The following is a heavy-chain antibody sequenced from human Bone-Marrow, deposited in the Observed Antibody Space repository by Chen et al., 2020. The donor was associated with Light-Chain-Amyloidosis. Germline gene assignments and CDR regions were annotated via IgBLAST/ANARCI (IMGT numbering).Heavy chain of an antibody. CDR1: GYTFPNYW. CDR2: IYPDDSDA. Sequence: VKKPGESLKISCKGSGYTFPNYWIGWVRQMPGKGLEWMGVIYPDDSDARYSPSFEGQVTISADKSITTAYLQWRSLKASDTAMYYCARRRGGYNFDYWGQGTLVTVSS. CDR3: ARRRGGYNFDY. D-gene: IGHD5-12*01. V-gene: IGHV5-51*01. J-gene: IGHJ4*02.